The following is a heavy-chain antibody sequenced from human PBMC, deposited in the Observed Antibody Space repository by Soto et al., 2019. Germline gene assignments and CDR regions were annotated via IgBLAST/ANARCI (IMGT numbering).Heavy chain of an antibody. CDR3: ATGLYSGYDWGFDY. D-gene: IGHD5-12*01. J-gene: IGHJ4*02. CDR2: MNPNSGNT. Sequence: GASVKVSCKASGYTINSSYINSARHANGQGLEWMGWMNPNSGNTGYAQKFQGRVTMTRNTSISTAYMELSSLRSEDTAVYYCATGLYSGYDWGFDYWGQGTLVTVSS. CDR1: GYTINSSY. V-gene: IGHV1-8*01.